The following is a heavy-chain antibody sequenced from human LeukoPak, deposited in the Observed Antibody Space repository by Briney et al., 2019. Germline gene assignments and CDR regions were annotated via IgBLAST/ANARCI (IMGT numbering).Heavy chain of an antibody. Sequence: GGSLRLSCAASGFTFSSYGMHWVRQAPGKGLEWVAFIRYDGSNEYYADSVKGRFTISRDNSKNTLYLQMNSLRAEDTAVYYCAVSLGNYFDYWGQGTLVTVSS. CDR2: IRYDGSNE. D-gene: IGHD2/OR15-2a*01. CDR3: AVSLGNYFDY. J-gene: IGHJ4*02. V-gene: IGHV3-30*02. CDR1: GFTFSSYG.